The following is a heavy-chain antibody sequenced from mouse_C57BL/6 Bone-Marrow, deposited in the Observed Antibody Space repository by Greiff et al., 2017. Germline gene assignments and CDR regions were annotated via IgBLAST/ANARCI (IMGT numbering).Heavy chain of an antibody. CDR2: INPYNGDT. V-gene: IGHV1-37*01. CDR3: AGSSFYDYDPLDY. J-gene: IGHJ4*01. CDR1: GYSFTGYF. Sequence: EVQVVESGPELVKPGASVKISCKASGYSFTGYFMNWVKQSHGKSLEWIGRINPYNGDTFYNQKFKGKATLTVDKSSSTAHMELLSLTSEDFAVYYCAGSSFYDYDPLDYWGQGTSVTVSS. D-gene: IGHD2-4*01.